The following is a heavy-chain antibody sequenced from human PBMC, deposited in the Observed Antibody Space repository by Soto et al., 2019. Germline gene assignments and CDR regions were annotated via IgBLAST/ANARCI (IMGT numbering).Heavy chain of an antibody. CDR2: IYYSGIT. V-gene: IGHV4-59*01. CDR1: GGSISSYY. D-gene: IGHD2-2*01. Sequence: PSETLSPTCTVSGGSISSYYWSWIRQPPGKGLEWIGYIYYSGITNYNPSLKSRVTISVDTSKNQFSLKLSSVTAADTAVYYCARVAQPNWYFDLWGRGTLVTVSS. J-gene: IGHJ2*01. CDR3: ARVAQPNWYFDL.